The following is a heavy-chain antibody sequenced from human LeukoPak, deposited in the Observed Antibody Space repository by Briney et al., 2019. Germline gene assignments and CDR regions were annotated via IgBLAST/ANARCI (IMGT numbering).Heavy chain of an antibody. D-gene: IGHD3-9*01. CDR1: GFTFSTYG. V-gene: IGHV3-30*03. Sequence: GGSLRLSCVASGFTFSTYGMYWVRQAPGKGLEWVAVISSDGSNQFYADSVKGRFTISRDNSMNTLYLQMNSLRAEDTSVYYCARDLSYFDYWGQGTLVTVSS. CDR3: ARDLSYFDY. J-gene: IGHJ4*02. CDR2: ISSDGSNQ.